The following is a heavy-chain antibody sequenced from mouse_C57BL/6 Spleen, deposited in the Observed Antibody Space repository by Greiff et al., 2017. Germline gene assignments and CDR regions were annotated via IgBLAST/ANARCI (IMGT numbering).Heavy chain of an antibody. D-gene: IGHD3-3*01. Sequence: VQLQQPGAELVMPGASVKLSCKASGYTFTSYWMHWVKQRPGQGLEWIGEIDPSDSYTNYNQKFKGKSTLTVDKSSSTAYMQLSSLTSEDSAVYYCARDSSGDLDYWGQGTTLTVSS. CDR3: ARDSSGDLDY. CDR2: IDPSDSYT. J-gene: IGHJ2*01. V-gene: IGHV1-69*01. CDR1: GYTFTSYW.